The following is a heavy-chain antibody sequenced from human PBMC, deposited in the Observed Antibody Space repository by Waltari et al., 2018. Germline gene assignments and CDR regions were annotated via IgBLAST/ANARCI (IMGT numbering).Heavy chain of an antibody. CDR2: IYTSGST. Sequence: QVQLQESGPGLVKPSQTLSLTCTVSGGSISSGSYYWSWIRQPAGKGLECIGRIYTSGSTNYNPSLKSRVTISVDTSKNQFSLKLSSVTAADTAVYYCARGDTAMVSNYWGQGTLVTVSS. CDR1: GGSISSGSYY. CDR3: ARGDTAMVSNY. V-gene: IGHV4-61*02. J-gene: IGHJ4*02. D-gene: IGHD5-18*01.